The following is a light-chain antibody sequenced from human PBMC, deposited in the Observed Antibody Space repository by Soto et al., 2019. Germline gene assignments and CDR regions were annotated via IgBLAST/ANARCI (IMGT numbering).Light chain of an antibody. J-gene: IGLJ1*01. Sequence: QLVLTQSPSASASLGASVKLTCTLSSGHSSYAIAWHQQQPEKGPRYLMKLNSDGSHSKGDGIPDRFSGSSSGAERYLTISSLQSEDEADYYCPTWGTGFYVFGTGTQLTVL. V-gene: IGLV4-69*01. CDR2: LNSDGSH. CDR3: PTWGTGFYV. CDR1: SGHSSYA.